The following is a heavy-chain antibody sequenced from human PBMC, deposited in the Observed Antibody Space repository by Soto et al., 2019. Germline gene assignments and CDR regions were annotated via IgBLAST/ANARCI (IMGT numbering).Heavy chain of an antibody. V-gene: IGHV3-15*01. CDR1: GFTFSNAW. Sequence: EVQLVESGGGLVKPGGSLRLSCAASGFTFSNAWMSWVRQAPGKGLEWVGRIKSKTDGGTTDYAAPVKGRFTISRDDSKNTLYLQMNSLKTDDTAVYYCTTEIMITFGGVIVNDYFDYWCQGTLVTVSS. CDR2: IKSKTDGGTT. D-gene: IGHD3-16*02. J-gene: IGHJ4*02. CDR3: TTEIMITFGGVIVNDYFDY.